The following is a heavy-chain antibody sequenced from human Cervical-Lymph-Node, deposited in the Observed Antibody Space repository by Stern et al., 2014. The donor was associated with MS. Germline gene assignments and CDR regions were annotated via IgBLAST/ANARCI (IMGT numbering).Heavy chain of an antibody. CDR3: ARGFRGMLPLPGRWFDP. J-gene: IGHJ5*02. CDR1: GGSFAGYY. Sequence: QVQLQQWGAGLLKPSETLSLTCAVYGGSFAGYYWSWIRQSPGKGLEWIGEINQSGSTHYNPSLKSRVTLSVDTCKHQFSLKLSSLTAADTAVYYWARGFRGMLPLPGRWFDPWGQGTLVTVSS. V-gene: IGHV4-34*01. CDR2: INQSGST. D-gene: IGHD2-8*01.